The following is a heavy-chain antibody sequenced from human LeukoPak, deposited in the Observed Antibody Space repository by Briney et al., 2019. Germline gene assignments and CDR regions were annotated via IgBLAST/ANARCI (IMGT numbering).Heavy chain of an antibody. J-gene: IGHJ4*02. CDR2: IYSGGDT. CDR3: ARDSGGGRPFFDY. CDR1: GFIVSSNQ. Sequence: GSLRLSCAASGFIVSSNQMSWVRQAPGKGLEWVSVIYSGGDTYYADSVRGRFTISRDNSRNTLHLQMNSLRPDDTAVYYCARDSGGGRPFFDYWGQGTLVSVSS. D-gene: IGHD2-15*01. V-gene: IGHV3-66*01.